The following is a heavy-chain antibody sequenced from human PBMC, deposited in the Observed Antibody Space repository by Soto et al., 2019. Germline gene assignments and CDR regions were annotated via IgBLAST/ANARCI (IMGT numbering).Heavy chain of an antibody. Sequence: GGSLRLSCAASGFTFDDYAMHWVRQAPGKGLEWVSGISWNSGSIGYADSVKGRFTISRDNAKNSLYLQMNSLRAEDTALYYCAKAHGIAAADPPGLFDYWGQGTLVTVSS. J-gene: IGHJ4*02. D-gene: IGHD6-13*01. CDR2: ISWNSGSI. V-gene: IGHV3-9*01. CDR3: AKAHGIAAADPPGLFDY. CDR1: GFTFDDYA.